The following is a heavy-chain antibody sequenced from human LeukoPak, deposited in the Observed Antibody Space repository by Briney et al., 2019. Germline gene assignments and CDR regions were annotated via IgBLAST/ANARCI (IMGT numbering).Heavy chain of an antibody. CDR1: GFTFSGYW. V-gene: IGHV3-74*01. CDR3: ARADFWSGYYKDY. D-gene: IGHD3-3*01. J-gene: IGHJ4*02. Sequence: GGSLRLSCAASGFTFSGYWMHWVRQAPGKGLVWVSRINSDGSSTSYADSVKGRFTISRDNAKNTLYLQMNSLRAEDTAVYYCARADFWSGYYKDYWGQGTLVTVSS. CDR2: INSDGSST.